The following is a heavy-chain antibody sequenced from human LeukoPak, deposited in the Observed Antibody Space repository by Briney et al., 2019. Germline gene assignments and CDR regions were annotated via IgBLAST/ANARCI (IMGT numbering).Heavy chain of an antibody. J-gene: IGHJ4*02. V-gene: IGHV4-61*02. Sequence: KPSETLSLTCTVSGGSISSGSYYWSWIRQPAGKGLEWIGRIYTSGSTNYNPSLKSRVTMSVDTSKNQFSLKLSSVTAADTAVYYCASRDSSSSIDYWGQGTLVTVSS. D-gene: IGHD6-13*01. CDR1: GGSISSGSYY. CDR3: ASRDSSSSIDY. CDR2: IYTSGST.